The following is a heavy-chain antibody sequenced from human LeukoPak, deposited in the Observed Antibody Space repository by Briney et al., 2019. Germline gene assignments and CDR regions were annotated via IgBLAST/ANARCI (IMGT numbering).Heavy chain of an antibody. V-gene: IGHV3-23*01. CDR1: GGTFSSYA. CDR3: AKGWSVTMVMAAPGD. D-gene: IGHD3-10*01. CDR2: ISANGAKT. Sequence: SCKASGGTFSSYAMSWVRQAPGKGLEWVSGISANGAKTYYADSVKGRFTISRDNSKNTQSLQMNSLRAEDTALYYCAKGWSVTMVMAAPGDWGQGALVTVSS. J-gene: IGHJ4*02.